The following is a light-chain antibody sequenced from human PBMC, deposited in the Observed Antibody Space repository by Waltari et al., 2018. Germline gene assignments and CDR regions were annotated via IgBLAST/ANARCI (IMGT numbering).Light chain of an antibody. J-gene: IGKJ1*01. CDR2: AAS. CDR3: QQSYSTPRT. Sequence: DFQITQSPSSLSASVGDRVTITCRASQSISSYLNWYQQKPGKAPNLLIYAASTLKSGVPSRFSGSGSGTDFTLTISSLQPEDFATYYCQQSYSTPRTFGQGTKVEIK. CDR1: QSISSY. V-gene: IGKV1-39*01.